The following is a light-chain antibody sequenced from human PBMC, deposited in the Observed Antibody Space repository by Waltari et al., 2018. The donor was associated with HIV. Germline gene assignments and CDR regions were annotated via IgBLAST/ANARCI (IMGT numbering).Light chain of an antibody. CDR1: SSNIGRNF. CDR2: RNN. J-gene: IGLJ3*02. CDR3: AAWDDSLSGHWV. Sequence: QSVLTQPPSASGTPGQRVTISCSGSSSNIGRNFVSWYQPLHGTAPTLLIYRNNQRPSGVPDRFSGAKSGTSASLAISGLRSEDEADYYCAAWDDSLSGHWVFGGGTKVTVL. V-gene: IGLV1-47*01.